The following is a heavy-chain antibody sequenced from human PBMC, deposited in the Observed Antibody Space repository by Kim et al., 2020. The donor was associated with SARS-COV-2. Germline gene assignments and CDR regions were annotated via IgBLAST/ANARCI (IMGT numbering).Heavy chain of an antibody. D-gene: IGHD1-20*01. J-gene: IGHJ4*02. CDR3: ARGYLRGPFDW. V-gene: IGHV3-20*03. Sequence: GYGDAVKGRFTIYRDNAKNSLYLQMNSLGAEDADLYYCARGYLRGPFDWWGQGTLVTVSS.